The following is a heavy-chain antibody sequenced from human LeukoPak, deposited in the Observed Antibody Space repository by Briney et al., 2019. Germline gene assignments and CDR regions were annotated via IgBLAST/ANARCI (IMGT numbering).Heavy chain of an antibody. D-gene: IGHD4-17*01. CDR1: GGTFSSYA. J-gene: IGHJ5*02. CDR3: ATDAYYGDYEGGWFDL. CDR2: IIPIFGTA. V-gene: IGHV1-69*13. Sequence: SVKVSCKASGGTFSSYAISWVRQAPGQGLEWMGGIIPIFGTANYAQKFQGRVTITADESTSTAYMELSSLRSEDTAVYYCATDAYYGDYEGGWFDLWGQGTLVTVSS.